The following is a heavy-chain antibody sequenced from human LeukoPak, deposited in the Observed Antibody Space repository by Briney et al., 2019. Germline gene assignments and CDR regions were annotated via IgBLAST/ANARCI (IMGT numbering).Heavy chain of an antibody. CDR3: ARDSDWSFDY. CDR2: TYYRSKWYN. CDR1: VDSVSSYSAA. V-gene: IGHV6-1*01. J-gene: IGHJ4*02. D-gene: IGHD3-9*01. Sequence: SQTLSLTCAISVDSVSSYSAAWNWIRQSPSRGLEWLGRTYYRSKWYNDYAVSVKSRITITPDTSKNQLSLQLNSVTPEDTAVYFCARDSDWSFDYWGQGTLVTVSS.